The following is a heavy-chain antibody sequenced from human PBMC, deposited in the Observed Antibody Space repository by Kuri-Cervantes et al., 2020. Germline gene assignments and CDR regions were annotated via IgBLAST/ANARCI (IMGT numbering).Heavy chain of an antibody. J-gene: IGHJ4*02. D-gene: IGHD3-10*01. CDR1: GGSISSSNW. CDR2: IYHSGST. V-gene: IGHV4-4*02. Sequence: GSLRLSCAVSGGSISSSNWWSWVRQPPGKGLEWIGEIYHSGSTNYNPSLKSRVTISVDKSKNQFSLKLSSVTAADTAVYYCAKDIIMVRGVLRGEVRSRGLDYWGQGTLVTVSS. CDR3: AKDIIMVRGVLRGEVRSRGLDY.